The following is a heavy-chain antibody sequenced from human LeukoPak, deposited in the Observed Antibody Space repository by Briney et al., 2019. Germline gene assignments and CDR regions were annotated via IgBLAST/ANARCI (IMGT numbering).Heavy chain of an antibody. Sequence: ASEKVSCKASGYTFTSYGISWVRQAPGQGLEWMGWISAYNGNTNYAQKLQGRVTMTTHTSTSTAYMELRSLRSDDTAVYYCARERIHPRNAFDIWGQGTMVTVSS. CDR1: GYTFTSYG. J-gene: IGHJ3*02. D-gene: IGHD5-18*01. CDR2: ISAYNGNT. CDR3: ARERIHPRNAFDI. V-gene: IGHV1-18*01.